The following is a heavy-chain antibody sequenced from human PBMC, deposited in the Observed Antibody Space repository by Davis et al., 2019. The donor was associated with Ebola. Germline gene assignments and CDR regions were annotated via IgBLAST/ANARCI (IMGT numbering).Heavy chain of an antibody. CDR1: GYSFTSYW. J-gene: IGHJ6*02. CDR2: IYPGDSDT. V-gene: IGHV5-51*01. CDR3: ARHLRFLEWLFQDYYGMDV. D-gene: IGHD3-3*01. Sequence: GESLKISCKGSGYSFTSYWIGWVRQMPGKGLEWMGIIYPGDSDTRYSPSFQGHVTISADKSISTAYLQWSSLKASDTAMYYCARHLRFLEWLFQDYYGMDVWGQGTTVTVSS.